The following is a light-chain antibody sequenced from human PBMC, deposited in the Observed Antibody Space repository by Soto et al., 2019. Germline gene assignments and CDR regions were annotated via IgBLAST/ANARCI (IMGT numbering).Light chain of an antibody. V-gene: IGKV3-20*01. CDR1: QSVSSNY. J-gene: IGKJ1*01. CDR2: RAS. Sequence: EILLTQSPGTLSLSPGERATVSGRASQSVSSNYLAWYQQKPGQAPEVLIYRASIRATGIPDSFTGSASGTEFTLTISRMQPEDFAVYYCQQYGSSGTFGHGTKVDI. CDR3: QQYGSSGT.